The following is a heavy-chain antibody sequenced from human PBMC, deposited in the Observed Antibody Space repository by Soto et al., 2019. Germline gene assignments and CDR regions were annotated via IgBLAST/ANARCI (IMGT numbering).Heavy chain of an antibody. J-gene: IGHJ6*02. CDR1: GYTFTCYA. Sequence: GASVKVSCKASGYTFTCYAIHWVRQAPGERLEWMGWINAGNGNTKYAQKFQGRVTITRDSSASTAYMELTSLRSEDTAVYYCARGDYDFWTAYYGMDVWGQRTTVTVSS. V-gene: IGHV1-3*01. D-gene: IGHD3-3*01. CDR3: ARGDYDFWTAYYGMDV. CDR2: INAGNGNT.